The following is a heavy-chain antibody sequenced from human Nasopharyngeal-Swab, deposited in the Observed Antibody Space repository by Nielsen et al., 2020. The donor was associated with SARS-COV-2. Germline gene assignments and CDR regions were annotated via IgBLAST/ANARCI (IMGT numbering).Heavy chain of an antibody. Sequence: WIRQPPGKGLEWIGEIYHSGSTNYNPSLKSRVTISVDKSKNQLSLKLSSVTAADTAVYYCARCSGWDRRNDYWGQGTLVTVSS. CDR2: IYHSGST. D-gene: IGHD6-19*01. CDR3: ARCSGWDRRNDY. J-gene: IGHJ4*02. V-gene: IGHV4-4*02.